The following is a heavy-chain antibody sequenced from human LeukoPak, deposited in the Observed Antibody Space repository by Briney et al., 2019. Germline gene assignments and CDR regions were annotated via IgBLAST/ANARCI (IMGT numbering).Heavy chain of an antibody. V-gene: IGHV4-30-4*01. CDR3: ASWGSAYNWFDP. Sequence: MPSETLSLTCTVPGGSISSGDYYWSWIRQPPGMGLEWIGYIYYSGSTYYNPSLKSRVTISVDTSKNQFSLKLSSVTAADTAVYYCASWGSAYNWFDPWGQGTLVTVSS. CDR1: GGSISSGDYY. CDR2: IYYSGST. D-gene: IGHD3-16*01. J-gene: IGHJ5*02.